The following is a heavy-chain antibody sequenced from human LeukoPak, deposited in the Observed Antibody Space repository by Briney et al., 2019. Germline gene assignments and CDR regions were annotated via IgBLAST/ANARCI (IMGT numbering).Heavy chain of an antibody. V-gene: IGHV1-2*02. J-gene: IGHJ3*02. D-gene: IGHD1-26*01. Sequence: ASVKVSCKASGYTFTGYYMRWVRQAPGQGLEWMGWINPNSGGTNYAQKFQGRVTMTRDTSISTAYMELSRLRSDDTAVYYCARADIVGATTFSLDAFDIWGQGTMVTVPS. CDR2: INPNSGGT. CDR3: ARADIVGATTFSLDAFDI. CDR1: GYTFTGYY.